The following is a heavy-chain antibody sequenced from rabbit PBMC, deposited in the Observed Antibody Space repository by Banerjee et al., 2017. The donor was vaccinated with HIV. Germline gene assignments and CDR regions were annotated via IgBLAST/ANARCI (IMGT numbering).Heavy chain of an antibody. J-gene: IGHJ4*01. CDR1: GFSFSNKYV. CDR2: INTDSGNP. CDR3: ARDAASSYYPYYFNL. V-gene: IGHV1S45*01. D-gene: IGHD8-1*01. Sequence: QEQLEESGGDLVKPEGSLTLTCTASGFSFSNKYVMCWVRQAPGKGLEWIGCINTDSGNPCYASWAKALSPSSRHNAQNTLYLQLNSLTAADTATYFCARDAASSYYPYYFNLWGQGTLVTVS.